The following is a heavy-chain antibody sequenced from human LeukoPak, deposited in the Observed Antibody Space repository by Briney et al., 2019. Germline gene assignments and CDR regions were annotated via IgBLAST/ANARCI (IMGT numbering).Heavy chain of an antibody. CDR1: GVNFDDYA. CDR3: ARAKYSGKFQSGFDV. D-gene: IGHD1-26*01. CDR2: LNWDSRSM. J-gene: IGHJ3*01. V-gene: IGHV3-9*01. Sequence: GGSLRLSCAASGVNFDDYAMHWVRQSPGTGLEWVAGLNWDSRSMAYADSVKGRFTVSRDNAKNSLFLQMSSLRVEDTALYYCARAKYSGKFQSGFDVWGQGTMVTVSS.